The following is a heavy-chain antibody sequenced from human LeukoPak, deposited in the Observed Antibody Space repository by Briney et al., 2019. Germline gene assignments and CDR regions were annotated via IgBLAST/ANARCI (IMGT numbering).Heavy chain of an antibody. J-gene: IGHJ5*02. Sequence: GESLKISCKGSGYSFTNYWIGWVRQMPGKDLEWMGFIYPGESNIRYSPSFQGQVTISADRSITTAYLQWSSLKASDTAMYYWARHGTTVATSWFAPGGKEPRVPVS. D-gene: IGHD5-12*01. CDR1: GYSFTNYW. CDR3: ARHGTTVATSWFAP. V-gene: IGHV5-51*01. CDR2: IYPGESNI.